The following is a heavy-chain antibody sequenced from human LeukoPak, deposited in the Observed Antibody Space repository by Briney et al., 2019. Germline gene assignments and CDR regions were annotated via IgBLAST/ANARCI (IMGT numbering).Heavy chain of an antibody. CDR3: TRGPRGYYFDY. V-gene: IGHV1-2*02. CDR2: MNPNNGGT. Sequence: GASVKVSCKASGYTFTGYLMHWVRQAPGQGPEWMGWMNPNNGGTNYAQKFQGRVTMTRDTSISTAYMELSSLRSDDTAVYYCTRGPRGYYFDYWGQGTLVTVSS. D-gene: IGHD3-10*01. J-gene: IGHJ4*02. CDR1: GYTFTGYL.